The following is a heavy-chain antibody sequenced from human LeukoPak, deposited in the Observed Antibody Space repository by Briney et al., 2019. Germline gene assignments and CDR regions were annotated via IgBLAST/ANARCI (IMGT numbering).Heavy chain of an antibody. CDR3: ARDGHRMYYYGGSDYHFDY. D-gene: IGHD3-22*01. J-gene: IGHJ4*02. CDR2: ISAYNGNT. Sequence: ASVKVSCKTSGYTFNSYGISWVRQAPGQGLEWMGWISAYNGNTNYAQKLQGRVTMTTDTSTSTAYMELRSLRSDDTALYYCARDGHRMYYYGGSDYHFDYWGQGTLVTVSS. V-gene: IGHV1-18*01. CDR1: GYTFNSYG.